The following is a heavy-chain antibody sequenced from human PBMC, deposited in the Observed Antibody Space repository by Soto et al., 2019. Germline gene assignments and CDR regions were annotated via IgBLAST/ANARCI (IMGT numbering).Heavy chain of an antibody. D-gene: IGHD5-12*01. CDR3: AKDWTGSGYDGRYYYYYMDV. V-gene: IGHV3-30*18. CDR2: ISYDGSNK. Sequence: GSLRLSCAASGFTFSSYGMHWVRQAPGKGLEWVAVISYDGSNKYYADSVKGRFTISRDNSKNTLYLQMNSLRAEDTAVYYCAKDWTGSGYDGRYYYYYMDVWGKGTTVTVSS. CDR1: GFTFSSYG. J-gene: IGHJ6*03.